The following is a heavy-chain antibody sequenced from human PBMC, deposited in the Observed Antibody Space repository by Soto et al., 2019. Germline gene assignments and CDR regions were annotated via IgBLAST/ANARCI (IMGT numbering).Heavy chain of an antibody. V-gene: IGHV1-69*01. Sequence: QVQLVQSGAEVKKPGSSVKVSCKASGGTFSNYAIYWVRQAPGQGLEWLGWIIPIFGTAKSAQKFQGRVTNTADESTESAYKELRSLRSEDTAVYYCALNGLGYCSSTSCSQYGIDVWGQGTTVTGSS. CDR1: GGTFSNYA. CDR2: IIPIFGTA. D-gene: IGHD2-2*01. CDR3: ALNGLGYCSSTSCSQYGIDV. J-gene: IGHJ6*02.